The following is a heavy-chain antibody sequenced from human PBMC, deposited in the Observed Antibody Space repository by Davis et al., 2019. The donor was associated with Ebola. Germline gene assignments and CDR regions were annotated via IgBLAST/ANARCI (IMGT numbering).Heavy chain of an antibody. D-gene: IGHD3-3*01. V-gene: IGHV3-23*01. Sequence: PGGSLRLSCAASGFTFSSYNMNWVRQAPGKGLEWVSAISGSGSSTYYADSVKGRFTISRDNSNNTLYLQMNSLRAEDTAVYYCAKDGVGGYNWFDPWGQGTLVTVSS. CDR3: AKDGVGGYNWFDP. CDR2: ISGSGSST. CDR1: GFTFSSYN. J-gene: IGHJ5*02.